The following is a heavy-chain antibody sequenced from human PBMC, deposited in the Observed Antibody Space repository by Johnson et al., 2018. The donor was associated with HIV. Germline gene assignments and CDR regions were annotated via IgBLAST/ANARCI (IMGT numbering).Heavy chain of an antibody. CDR1: GFTFSSYA. CDR2: ISSNGGST. Sequence: VQLVESGGGLVQPGGSLRLSCAASGFTFSSYAMHWVRQAPGKGLEYVSAISSNGGSTYYANSVKGRFTISRDNSKNTLYLQMGSLRAEDMAVYYCAKDRYGGSYPDAFDIWGQGTMVTVSS. D-gene: IGHD1-26*01. CDR3: AKDRYGGSYPDAFDI. V-gene: IGHV3-64*01. J-gene: IGHJ3*02.